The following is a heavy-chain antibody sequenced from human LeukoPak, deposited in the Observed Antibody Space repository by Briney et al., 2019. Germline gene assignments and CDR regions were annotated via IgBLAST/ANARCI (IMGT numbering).Heavy chain of an antibody. CDR3: ARAYDILTGYYGVDWFDP. Sequence: GASVKVSCKVSGYTLTELSMHWVRQAPGKGLEWMGGFDPEDGETIYAQKFQGRVTMTRNTSISTAYMELSSLRSEDTAVYYCARAYDILTGYYGVDWFDPWGQGTLVTVSS. CDR1: GYTLTELS. J-gene: IGHJ5*02. CDR2: FDPEDGET. V-gene: IGHV1-24*01. D-gene: IGHD3-9*01.